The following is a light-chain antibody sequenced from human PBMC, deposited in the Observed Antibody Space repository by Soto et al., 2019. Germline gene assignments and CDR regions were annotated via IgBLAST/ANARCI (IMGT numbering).Light chain of an antibody. Sequence: DIQMTQSPSSLSASVGDRVTITCRASESIRNNLNWYQQKPGKAPKLLIYAASTLQSGVPSRFSAGGSATEFTLTISKLQTEEFIAYGCQKTYSTPHWAFGQGTNEEFK. CDR3: QKTYSTPHWA. CDR2: AAS. J-gene: IGKJ1*01. V-gene: IGKV1-39*01. CDR1: ESIRNN.